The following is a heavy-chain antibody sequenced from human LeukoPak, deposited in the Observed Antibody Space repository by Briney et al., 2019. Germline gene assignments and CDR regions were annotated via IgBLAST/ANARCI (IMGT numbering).Heavy chain of an antibody. V-gene: IGHV4-34*01. D-gene: IGHD5-12*01. Sequence: SETLSLTCAVSGESFSGYFWTWIRQPPGKGLEWIGESNHFGSTDYNPSLKSRVTISVDTSKNQFSLKLGSVTAADTAVYYCATFSGYDSNYFDYWGQGTLVTVSS. J-gene: IGHJ4*02. CDR1: GESFSGYF. CDR3: ATFSGYDSNYFDY. CDR2: SNHFGST.